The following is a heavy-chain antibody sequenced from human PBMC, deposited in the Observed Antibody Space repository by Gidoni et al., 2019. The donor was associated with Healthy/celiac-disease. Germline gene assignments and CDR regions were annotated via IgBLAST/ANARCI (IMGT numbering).Heavy chain of an antibody. CDR3: ARVGSSSWIYYYYYGMDV. CDR2: INHSGST. V-gene: IGHV4-34*01. D-gene: IGHD6-13*01. CDR1: GGSFSGYS. J-gene: IGHJ6*02. Sequence: QVQLQQWGAGLLKPSETLSLTCAVYGGSFSGYSWSWIRQPPGKGLEWIGEINHSGSTNYNPSLKSRVTISVDTSKNQFSLKLSSVTAADTAVYSCARVGSSSWIYYYYYGMDVWGQGTTVTVSS.